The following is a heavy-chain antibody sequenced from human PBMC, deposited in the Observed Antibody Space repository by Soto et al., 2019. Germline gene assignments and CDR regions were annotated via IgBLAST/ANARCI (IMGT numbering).Heavy chain of an antibody. V-gene: IGHV4-31*03. CDR3: ARLATVKTRVDY. CDR1: GDSISSGGHY. CDR2: IYYSGIT. Sequence: PSETLSLTCTVSGDSISSGGHYWGWIRQHPGKGLEWIGYIYYSGITNYNPSLKSRVTISRDTSNSQFSLELSSVTAADTAVYYCARLATVKTRVDYWGQGTLVTVSS. D-gene: IGHD4-17*01. J-gene: IGHJ4*02.